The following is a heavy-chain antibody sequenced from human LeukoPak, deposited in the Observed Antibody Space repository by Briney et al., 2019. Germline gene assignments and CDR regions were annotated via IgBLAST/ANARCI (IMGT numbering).Heavy chain of an antibody. V-gene: IGHV4-39*01. CDR1: GGSISTSSYY. Sequence: SETPSITCTESGGSISTSSYYWGWIRQPPRNGLEWIGSIYYSGDTYYDPSLKSRVTISTDTSKSKSSLRLSTVTAADTAVYYCARSPIVGATNWGQGTLVTVSS. J-gene: IGHJ4*02. D-gene: IGHD1-26*01. CDR3: ARSPIVGATN. CDR2: IYYSGDT.